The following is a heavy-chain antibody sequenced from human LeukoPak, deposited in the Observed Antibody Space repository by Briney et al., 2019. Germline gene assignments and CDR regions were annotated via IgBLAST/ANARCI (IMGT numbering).Heavy chain of an antibody. V-gene: IGHV1-2*02. D-gene: IGHD2-8*01. CDR3: AKTYCINGVCYFIDY. J-gene: IGHJ4*02. Sequence: ASVKVSCKTSGYTFTGYYIHWVRQAPGQGLEWMGWIYPKRGSTNYAQKFEGRVTMTRDTSISTAYMEVSGLTSDDTAVHYCAKTYCINGVCYFIDYWGQGTLVTVSS. CDR1: GYTFTGYY. CDR2: IYPKRGST.